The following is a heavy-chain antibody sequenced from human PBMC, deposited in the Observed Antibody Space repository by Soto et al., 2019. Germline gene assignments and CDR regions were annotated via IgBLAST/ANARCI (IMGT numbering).Heavy chain of an antibody. CDR2: IYYSGST. Sequence: SETLSLTCTVSGGSISSSSYYWGWIRQPPGKGLEWIGSIYYSGSTYYNPSLKSRVTISVDTSKNQFSLKLSSVTAADTAVYYCARHRGGSSGWYWQGAFDIWGQGTMVTVSS. CDR1: GGSISSSSYY. D-gene: IGHD6-19*01. CDR3: ARHRGGSSGWYWQGAFDI. V-gene: IGHV4-39*01. J-gene: IGHJ3*02.